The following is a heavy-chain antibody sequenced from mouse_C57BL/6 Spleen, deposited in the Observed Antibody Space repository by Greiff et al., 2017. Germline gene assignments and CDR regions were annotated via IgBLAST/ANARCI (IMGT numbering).Heavy chain of an antibody. CDR2: IYPGDGDT. V-gene: IGHV1-82*01. CDR1: GYAFSSSW. J-gene: IGHJ1*03. Sequence: VQLQQSGPELVKPGASVKISCKASGYAFSSSWMNWVKQRPGKGLEWIGRIYPGDGDTNYNGKFKGKATLTADKSSSTAYMQLSSLTCEDSAVYFCARDTTVVARYFDVWGTGTTVTVSS. D-gene: IGHD1-1*01. CDR3: ARDTTVVARYFDV.